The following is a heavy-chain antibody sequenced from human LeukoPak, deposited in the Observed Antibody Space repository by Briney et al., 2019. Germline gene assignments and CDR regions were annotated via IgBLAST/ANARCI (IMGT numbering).Heavy chain of an antibody. CDR3: AREVVPAAPPDNWFDP. CDR1: GGSFSGYY. CDR2: INHSGST. Sequence: SETLSLTCAVYGGSFSGYYWSWIRQPPGKGLEWIGEINHSGSTNYNPSLKCRVTISVDTSKNQFSLKLSSVTAADTAVYYCAREVVPAAPPDNWFDPWGQGTLVTVSS. V-gene: IGHV4-34*01. J-gene: IGHJ5*02. D-gene: IGHD2-2*01.